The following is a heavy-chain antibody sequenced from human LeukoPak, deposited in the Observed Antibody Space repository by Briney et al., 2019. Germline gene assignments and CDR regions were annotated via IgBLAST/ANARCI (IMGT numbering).Heavy chain of an antibody. J-gene: IGHJ4*02. V-gene: IGHV3-7*03. CDR3: ATSADSSGND. Sequence: GGSLRLSCAASGFSFSDYWMSWVRQAPGKGLEWVANIKGDGSYKYYVNSVKGRFTISRDNAKSSVYLQMNTLRAEDTAVYYCATSADSSGNDWGQGTLVTVSS. CDR1: GFSFSDYW. CDR2: IKGDGSYK. D-gene: IGHD3-22*01.